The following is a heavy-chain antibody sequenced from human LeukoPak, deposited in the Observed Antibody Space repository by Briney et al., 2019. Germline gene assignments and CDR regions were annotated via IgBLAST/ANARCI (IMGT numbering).Heavy chain of an antibody. CDR3: VGGPARIRY. D-gene: IGHD3-16*01. J-gene: IGHJ4*02. CDR1: GFTFSNAW. Sequence: PGGSLTLSCLLSGFTFSNAWMSGIRAAPGEGVESDGRSKTKTDCDRTVNGAPGKCRYTISREDSKNTLSLQMDNLKAEDTAVDYCVGGPARIRYWGQGTLVTVSS. V-gene: IGHV3-15*01. CDR2: SKTKTDCDRT.